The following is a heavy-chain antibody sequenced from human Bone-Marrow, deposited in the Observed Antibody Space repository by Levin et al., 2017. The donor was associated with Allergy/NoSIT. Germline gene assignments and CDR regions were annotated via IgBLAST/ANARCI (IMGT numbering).Heavy chain of an antibody. CDR2: IKTNTDGGTT. Sequence: GGSLRLSCAASGFTFTSASMNWVRQAPGKGLEWVGSIKTNTDGGTTDYAAPVKGRFTISRDDSKNTVYLQMNSLKTEDTAVYYCTTDIVAAIFYGLDVWGQGTTVTVSS. V-gene: IGHV3-15*07. CDR3: TTDIVAAIFYGLDV. CDR1: GFTFTSAS. J-gene: IGHJ6*02. D-gene: IGHD2-15*01.